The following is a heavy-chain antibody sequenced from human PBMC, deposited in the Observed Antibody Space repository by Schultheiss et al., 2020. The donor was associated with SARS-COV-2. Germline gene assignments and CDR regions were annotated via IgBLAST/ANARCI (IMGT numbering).Heavy chain of an antibody. CDR1: GFSLSASGMC. V-gene: IGHV2-70*12. Sequence: SGPTLVKPTQTLTLTCTFSGFSLSASGMCVSWIRQPPGKALEWLALIDWNDDKYYNTSLKTRLTVSKDTSKNQVVLTMTNMDPVDTATYYCARHFGYDSSGYPDYWGQGTLVTVSS. D-gene: IGHD3-22*01. J-gene: IGHJ4*02. CDR2: IDWNDDK. CDR3: ARHFGYDSSGYPDY.